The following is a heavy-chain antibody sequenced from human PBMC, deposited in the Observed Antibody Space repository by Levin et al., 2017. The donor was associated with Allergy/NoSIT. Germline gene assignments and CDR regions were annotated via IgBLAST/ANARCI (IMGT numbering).Heavy chain of an antibody. CDR1: GFTFSSYW. Sequence: GGSLRLSCAASGFTFSSYWMHWVRQAPGKGLVWVSRINSDGSSTSYADSVKGRFTISRDNAKNTLYLQMNSLRAEDTAVYYCARNYCSGGSCYPRGYYGMDVWGQGTTVTVSS. V-gene: IGHV3-74*01. J-gene: IGHJ6*02. CDR3: ARNYCSGGSCYPRGYYGMDV. CDR2: INSDGSST. D-gene: IGHD2-15*01.